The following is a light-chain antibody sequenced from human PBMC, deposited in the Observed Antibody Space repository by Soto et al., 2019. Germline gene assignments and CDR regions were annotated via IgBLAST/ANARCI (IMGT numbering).Light chain of an antibody. CDR3: SSYARNRDVL. V-gene: IGLV2-8*01. J-gene: IGLJ2*01. CDR2: EVS. CDR1: SSDVGGYSY. Sequence: QSALTQPPSASGSLGQSVAISCTGTSSDVGGYSYVSWYQQHPGKAPKLMIYEVSKRPSGVPDRFSGSKSGNTASLTVSGLQAEDEADYYCSSYARNRDVLFGGGTKVTVL.